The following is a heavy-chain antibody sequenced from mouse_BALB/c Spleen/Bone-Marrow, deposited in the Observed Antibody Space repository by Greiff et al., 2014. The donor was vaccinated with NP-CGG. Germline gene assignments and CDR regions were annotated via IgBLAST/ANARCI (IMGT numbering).Heavy chain of an antibody. J-gene: IGHJ4*01. Sequence: QVQLKESGPGLVAPSQSLSISCTVSGFSLTSYGVHWVRQPPGQGLEWLGAIWAGGSTNYNSALMSGLTIRKENSKSHVALKMNRRPTDVTAMDYCAREGGGYYGDSGAAMDYWGQGTKLTVSS. CDR1: GFSLTSYG. CDR3: AREGGGYYGDSGAAMDY. D-gene: IGHD1-1*02. CDR2: IWAGGST. V-gene: IGHV2-9*02.